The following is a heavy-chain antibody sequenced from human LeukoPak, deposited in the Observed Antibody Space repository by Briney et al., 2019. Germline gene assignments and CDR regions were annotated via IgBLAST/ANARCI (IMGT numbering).Heavy chain of an antibody. CDR3: ATHSGGY. CDR2: IYSGGGT. V-gene: IGHV3-66*01. CDR1: GFTVSTSA. J-gene: IGHJ4*02. Sequence: GGSLRLSCAAAGFTVSTSAMTWVRQAPGKGLEWVSVIYSGGGTRYADSVKGRFTISRDNSKNTLYLQMNSLRAEDTAVYYCATHSGGYWGQGTLVTVSS. D-gene: IGHD3-16*01.